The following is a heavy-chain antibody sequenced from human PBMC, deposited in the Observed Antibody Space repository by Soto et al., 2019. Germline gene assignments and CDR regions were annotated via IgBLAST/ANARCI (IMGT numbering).Heavy chain of an antibody. CDR2: ISYDGSNK. CDR3: ARAGGSQIVGATIFDY. V-gene: IGHV3-30-3*01. D-gene: IGHD1-26*01. J-gene: IGHJ4*02. CDR1: GFTFSSYA. Sequence: QVQLVESGGGVVQPGRSLRLSCAASGFTFSSYAMHWVRQAPGKGLEWVAVISYDGSNKYYADSVKGRFTISRDNSKNTLYLQMNSLRAEDTPVYYCARAGGSQIVGATIFDYWGQGTLVTVSS.